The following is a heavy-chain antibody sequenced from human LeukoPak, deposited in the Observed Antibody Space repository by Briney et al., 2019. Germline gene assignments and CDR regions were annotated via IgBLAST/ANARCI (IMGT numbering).Heavy chain of an antibody. V-gene: IGHV4-4*07. CDR1: GGSINSYY. D-gene: IGHD3-22*01. J-gene: IGHJ4*02. CDR3: ASTTYDHDTSGHYLLDY. CDR2: IYTSGTT. Sequence: SETLSLTCTVSGGSINSYYWSWIRQPAGKGLEWIGRIYTSGTTNYNPSLKSRVTMSLDTSKSHFSLQLSSVIAAGTGRYSCASTTYDHDTSGHYLLDYWGQGSLVTDSS.